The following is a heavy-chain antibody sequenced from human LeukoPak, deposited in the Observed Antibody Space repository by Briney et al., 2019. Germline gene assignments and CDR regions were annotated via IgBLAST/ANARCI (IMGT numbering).Heavy chain of an antibody. CDR3: ARDRGGSYPKYYFDY. Sequence: SETLSLTCTVSGGSISSYYWSWIRQPPGKGLEWIGYIYYSGSTNYNPSLKSRVTISVDTSKNQFSLKLSSVTAAGTAVYYCARDRGGSYPKYYFDYWGQGTLVTVSS. V-gene: IGHV4-59*01. CDR2: IYYSGST. J-gene: IGHJ4*02. CDR1: GGSISSYY. D-gene: IGHD1-26*01.